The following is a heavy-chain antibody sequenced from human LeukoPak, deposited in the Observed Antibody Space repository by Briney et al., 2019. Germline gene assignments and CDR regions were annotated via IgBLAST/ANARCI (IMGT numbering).Heavy chain of an antibody. CDR2: IKLDGSEK. CDR1: GFTFGKYW. V-gene: IGHV3-7*03. J-gene: IGHJ4*02. D-gene: IGHD3-22*01. CDR3: ARGAFMIVVVYFDY. Sequence: GGSLRLSCVASGFTFGKYWMSWVRQAPGKGLEWVANIKLDGSEKNYVDSVKGRFTISRDNTKNSLYLQMNSLRVEDTAVFYCARGAFMIVVVYFDYWGQGTLVTVSS.